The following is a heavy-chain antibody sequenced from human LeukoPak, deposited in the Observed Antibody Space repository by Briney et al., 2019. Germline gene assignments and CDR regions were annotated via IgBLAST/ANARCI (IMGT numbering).Heavy chain of an antibody. CDR2: ISGSGSTI. CDR1: GFTFSIYE. V-gene: IGHV3-48*03. J-gene: IGHJ5*02. CDR3: AKDVGELLDNWFDP. D-gene: IGHD1-26*01. Sequence: PGGSLRLSCAASGFTFSIYEMTWVRQAPGKGLEWISYISGSGSTIHYAGSVKGRFTISRDNSKNTLYLQMNSLRAEDTAVYYCAKDVGELLDNWFDPWGQGTLVTVSS.